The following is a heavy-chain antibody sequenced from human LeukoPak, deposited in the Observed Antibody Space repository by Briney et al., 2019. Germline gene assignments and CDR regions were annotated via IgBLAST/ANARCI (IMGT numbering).Heavy chain of an antibody. CDR2: IYYSGST. J-gene: IGHJ4*02. V-gene: IGHV4-59*01. Sequence: SETLSLTCSVSGGSISSYYWSWIRQPPGKGLEWIGYIYYSGSTNYNPSLKSRVTISVDTSKNQFSLKLSSATAADTAVYYCASISSSWYGDDYWGQETLVTVSS. D-gene: IGHD6-13*01. CDR3: ASISSSWYGDDY. CDR1: GGSISSYY.